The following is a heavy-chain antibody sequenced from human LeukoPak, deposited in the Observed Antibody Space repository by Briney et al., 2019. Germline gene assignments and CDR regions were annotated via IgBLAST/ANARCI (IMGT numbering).Heavy chain of an antibody. CDR3: ARRGSGWYVDY. D-gene: IGHD6-19*01. V-gene: IGHV5-51*01. Sequence: GESLKISCKGSGYSFTSSWIGWVRQMPGKGLEWMGIIYPGDSATRYSPSFQGQVSISVDKSISTAYLQWSSLKASDTAMYYCARRGSGWYVDYWGQGTLVTLSS. J-gene: IGHJ4*02. CDR1: GYSFTSSW. CDR2: IYPGDSAT.